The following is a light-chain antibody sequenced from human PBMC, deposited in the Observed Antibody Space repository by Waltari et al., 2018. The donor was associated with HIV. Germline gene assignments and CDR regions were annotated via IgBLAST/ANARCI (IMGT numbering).Light chain of an antibody. CDR1: SSNIGAGYD. V-gene: IGLV1-40*01. Sequence: QSVLTQPPSVSGAPGQRVTISCTGSSSNIGAGYDVHWYQQLPGTAPKLLIYGISNRPSGGPDRFSGSKSGTSASLAITGLQAEDEADYYCQSYDSSLSWVFGGGTKLTVL. CDR3: QSYDSSLSWV. CDR2: GIS. J-gene: IGLJ3*02.